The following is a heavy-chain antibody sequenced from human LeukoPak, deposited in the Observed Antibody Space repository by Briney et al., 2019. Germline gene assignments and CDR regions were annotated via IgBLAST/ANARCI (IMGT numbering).Heavy chain of an antibody. D-gene: IGHD4-17*01. V-gene: IGHV1-8*03. CDR1: GHTFTSYD. CDR2: MNPNSGNT. CDR3: ARGRDYGARRYFDY. Sequence: ASVKVSCKASGHTFTSYDINWVRQATGQGLEWMGWMNPNSGNTGYAQKFQGRVTITRNTSISTAYMELSSLRSEDTAVYYCARGRDYGARRYFDYWGQGTLVTVSS. J-gene: IGHJ4*02.